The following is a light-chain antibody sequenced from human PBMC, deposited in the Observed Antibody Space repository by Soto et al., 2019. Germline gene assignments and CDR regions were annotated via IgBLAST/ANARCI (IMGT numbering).Light chain of an antibody. V-gene: IGLV2-14*01. Sequence: QSVLTQPASVSASPGQSITISCTGTSSDVGGYNYVSWYQQRPGKAPKLLIYEVSDRPSGVSNRFSGSKSGNTASLTISGLQAEYEYDYYCPSYPPSSTLVFSTGTKFTVL. CDR3: PSYPPSSTLV. CDR1: SSDVGGYNY. J-gene: IGLJ1*01. CDR2: EVS.